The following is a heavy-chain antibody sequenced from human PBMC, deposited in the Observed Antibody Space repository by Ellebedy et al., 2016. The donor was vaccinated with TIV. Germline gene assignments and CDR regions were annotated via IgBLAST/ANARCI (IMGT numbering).Heavy chain of an antibody. D-gene: IGHD6-6*01. CDR3: ARGANSSLNQYFDY. CDR2: MNPNSGNT. V-gene: IGHV1-8*01. CDR1: GYTFTSYD. Sequence: ASVKVSXKASGYTFTSYDINWVRQATGQGLEWMGWMNPNSGNTGYAQKFQGRVTMTRNTSISTAYMELSSLRSEDTAVYYCARGANSSLNQYFDYWGQGTLVTVSS. J-gene: IGHJ4*02.